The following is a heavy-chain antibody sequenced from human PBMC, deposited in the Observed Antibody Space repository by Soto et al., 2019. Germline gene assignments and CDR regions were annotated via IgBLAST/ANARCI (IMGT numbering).Heavy chain of an antibody. CDR3: ARHEWLQLWLVTEY. V-gene: IGHV4-39*01. D-gene: IGHD5-18*01. CDR1: GDSIGSSTNY. CDR2: IYHSGNT. J-gene: IGHJ4*02. Sequence: SETLSLSCSVSGDSIGSSTNYWGWIRQPPGRGLEWIGTIYHSGNTYYNPTLKSRVAISVDMSKNQFSLRLNSVTAADTAVYYCARHEWLQLWLVTEYWGQGALVTVS.